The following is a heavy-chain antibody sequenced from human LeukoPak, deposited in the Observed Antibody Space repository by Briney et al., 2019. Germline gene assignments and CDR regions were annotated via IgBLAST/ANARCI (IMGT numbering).Heavy chain of an antibody. V-gene: IGHV1-2*02. CDR2: INPNSGGT. CDR3: ARDIGSSGYLDY. D-gene: IGHD3-22*01. CDR1: GYTFTGYY. J-gene: IGHJ4*02. Sequence: ASVKVSCKASGYTFTGYYMHWVRQAPGQGLEWMGWINPNSGGTNYAQKFQGRVTMTRDTSTSTVYMELSSLRSEDTAVYYCARDIGSSGYLDYWGQGTLVTVSS.